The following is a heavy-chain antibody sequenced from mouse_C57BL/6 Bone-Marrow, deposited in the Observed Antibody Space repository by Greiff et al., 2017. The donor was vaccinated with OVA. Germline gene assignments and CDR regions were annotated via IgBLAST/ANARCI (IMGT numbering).Heavy chain of an antibody. V-gene: IGHV1-64*01. CDR3: ARRECSYWYFDV. CDR1: GYTFTSYW. J-gene: IGHJ1*03. CDR2: IHPSSGST. Sequence: QVQLQQPGAELVKPGASVKLSCKASGYTFTSYWMHWVKQRPGQGLEWIGMIHPSSGSTNYNEKFKSKATLTVDKSSSTAYMQLSSLTSEDSAVYYCARRECSYWYFDVWGKGTTVTVSS.